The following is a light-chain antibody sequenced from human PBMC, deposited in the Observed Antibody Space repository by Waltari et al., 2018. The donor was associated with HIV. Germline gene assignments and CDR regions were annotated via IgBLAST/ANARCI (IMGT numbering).Light chain of an antibody. Sequence: DVVLTQSPASLAVSLGERATINCKSSHSVLYRSNKKNYLAWYQQKPGQPPKLLFYWASTRESGISDRFSASVSGTDFTLTITSLQVDDVAVYYCQQYLSTPLTFGGGTKVEI. J-gene: IGKJ4*01. CDR3: QQYLSTPLT. V-gene: IGKV4-1*01. CDR1: HSVLYRSNKKNY. CDR2: WAS.